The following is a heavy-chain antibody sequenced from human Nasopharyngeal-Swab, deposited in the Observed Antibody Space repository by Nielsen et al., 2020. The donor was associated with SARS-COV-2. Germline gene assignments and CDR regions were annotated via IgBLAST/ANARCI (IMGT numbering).Heavy chain of an antibody. V-gene: IGHV4-30-4*01. Sequence: SETLSLTCTVSGGSISSGDYYWSWIRPPPGKGLEWIGYIYYSGSTYYNPSLKSRVTISVDTSRNQFSLKLSSVTAADTAVYYCARVYYYYYYMDVWGKGTTVTVSS. J-gene: IGHJ6*03. CDR3: ARVYYYYYYMDV. CDR2: IYYSGST. CDR1: GGSISSGDYY.